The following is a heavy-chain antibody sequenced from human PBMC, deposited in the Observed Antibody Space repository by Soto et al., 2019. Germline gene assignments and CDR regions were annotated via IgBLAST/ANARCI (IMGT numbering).Heavy chain of an antibody. CDR1: GGTFISYT. J-gene: IGHJ4*02. D-gene: IGHD4-17*01. V-gene: IGHV1-69*02. CDR3: VRDNGDLLDFDY. Sequence: SVTVSCKASGGTFISYTISWVRQAPGQGLEWMGRIIPILGIANYAQKFQGRVTITADKSTSTAYMELSSLRSEDTAVYYCVRDNGDLLDFDYWGQGTLVTVSS. CDR2: IIPILGIA.